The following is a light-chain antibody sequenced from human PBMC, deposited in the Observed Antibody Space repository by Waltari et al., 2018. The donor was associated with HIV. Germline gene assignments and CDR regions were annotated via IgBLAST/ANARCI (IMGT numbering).Light chain of an antibody. CDR2: GAS. CDR3: QQNSYWLPIT. V-gene: IGKV3-15*01. CDR1: QSVGSK. J-gene: IGKJ5*01. Sequence: EIVMTQSPATLSLSPGERATLSCRASQSVGSKLAWYQQKPGQAPRLLIYGASTRATGIPARFSGSGSGTEFTLTISSLQSEDFAVYYCQQNSYWLPITFGQGTRLEI.